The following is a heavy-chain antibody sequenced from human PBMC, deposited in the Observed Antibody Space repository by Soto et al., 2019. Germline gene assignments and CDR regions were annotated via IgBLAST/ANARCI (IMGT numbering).Heavy chain of an antibody. CDR2: IYFSGRT. J-gene: IGHJ6*02. CDR1: GGSVGGGSDY. Sequence: PSETLSLTCTVSGGSVGGGSDYWNWIRQPPGKGLEWIGYIYFSGRTNYNPSLKSRVTISIDTSKNQFSLKLTSATAADTAVYYCSRDVDFGEEGVWGQGTTVTVSS. V-gene: IGHV4-61*01. CDR3: SRDVDFGEEGV. D-gene: IGHD4-17*01.